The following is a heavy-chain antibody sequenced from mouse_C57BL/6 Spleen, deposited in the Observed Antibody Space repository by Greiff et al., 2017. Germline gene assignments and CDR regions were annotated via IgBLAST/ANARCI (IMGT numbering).Heavy chain of an antibody. CDR1: GFSLTSSG. CDR2: LWCGGST. CDR3: AKGPSWVAY. V-gene: IGHV2-5*01. J-gene: IGHJ3*01. Sequence: VQLQQSGPGLVQPSQSLSITCKVSGFSLTSSGVHWVRPSPGKGLEWLGVLWCGGSTDYNAAFMSRLRITTDNSKSQAFFKLNSLQADDTAIYTCAKGPSWVAYWGQGTLVTVSA.